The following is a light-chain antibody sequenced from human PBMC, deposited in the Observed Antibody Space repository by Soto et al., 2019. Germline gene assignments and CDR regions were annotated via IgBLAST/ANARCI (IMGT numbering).Light chain of an antibody. J-gene: IGLJ3*02. CDR1: SSDVGGYNY. V-gene: IGLV2-14*01. CDR2: EVS. CDR3: SSYTSSSTLE. Sequence: QSALTQPASVSGSPGQSITISCTGTSSDVGGYNYVSWYQQHPGKAPKLMIYEVSNRPSGVSNRFSGSKSGNTASLTISGLQAEDEADYYCSSYTSSSTLEFGGGTKLTVL.